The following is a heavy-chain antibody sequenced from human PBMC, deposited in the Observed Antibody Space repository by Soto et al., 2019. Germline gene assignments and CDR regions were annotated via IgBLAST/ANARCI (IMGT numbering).Heavy chain of an antibody. D-gene: IGHD3-22*01. Sequence: SETLSLTCTVSGGSVSSGSYYWSWIRQPPGKGLEWIGYIYYSGSTNYNPSLKSRVTISVDTSKNQFSLKLSSVTAADTAVYYCATSITMIDFDYWGQGTLVTVSS. CDR2: IYYSGST. CDR1: GGSVSSGSYY. CDR3: ATSITMIDFDY. V-gene: IGHV4-61*01. J-gene: IGHJ4*02.